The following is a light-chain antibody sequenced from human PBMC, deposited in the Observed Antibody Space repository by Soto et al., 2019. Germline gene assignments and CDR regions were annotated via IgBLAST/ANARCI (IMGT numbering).Light chain of an antibody. CDR2: AAS. V-gene: IGKV1-39*01. J-gene: IGKJ1*01. CDR1: QSISNY. Sequence: DIQMTQSPSSLSASVGDRVTIACRASQSISNYLNWYQQRPGKAPKLLIYAASSLQSGVPSRFSGSGSGTDFTLSIRGLQPEDFANYYCQQSYNTPRTFGEGTKVEIK. CDR3: QQSYNTPRT.